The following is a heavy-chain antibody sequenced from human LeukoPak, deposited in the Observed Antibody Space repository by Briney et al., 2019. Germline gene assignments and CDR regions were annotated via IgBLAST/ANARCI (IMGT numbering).Heavy chain of an antibody. CDR3: ARGPRGGTLDF. D-gene: IGHD3-10*01. CDR1: GFTFSTYW. CDR2: TTSDGSTT. J-gene: IGHJ4*02. Sequence: GGSLRLSCAASGFTFSTYWMYWVPQTPGKGLVWVSRTTSDGSTTTYADSVKGRFTITRDNAKNTLYLQMNSLSAEDTAVYYCARGPRGGTLDFWGQGTLVTVSS. V-gene: IGHV3-74*01.